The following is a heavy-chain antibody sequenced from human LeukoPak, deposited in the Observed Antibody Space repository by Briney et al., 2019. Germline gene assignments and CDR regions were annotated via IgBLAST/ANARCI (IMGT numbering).Heavy chain of an antibody. CDR3: AQGKASGSLLPLSGY. CDR2: INPNSGGT. Sequence: GASVKVSCKASGYTFTGYYMHWVRQAPGQGLEWMGWINPNSGGTNYAQKFQGRVTMTRDTSISTAYMELSRLRSDDTAVYYCAQGKASGSLLPLSGYWGQGTLVTVSS. D-gene: IGHD1-26*01. CDR1: GYTFTGYY. J-gene: IGHJ4*02. V-gene: IGHV1-2*02.